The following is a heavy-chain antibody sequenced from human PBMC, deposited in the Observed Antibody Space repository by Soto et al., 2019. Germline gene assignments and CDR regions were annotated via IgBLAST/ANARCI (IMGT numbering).Heavy chain of an antibody. CDR1: GFTFSSYG. CDR3: AKDGNSYYYDSSGYHYFDY. V-gene: IGHV3-30*18. J-gene: IGHJ4*02. CDR2: ISYDGSNK. Sequence: GGSLRLSCAASGFTFSSYGMHWVRQAPGKGLEWVAVISYDGSNKYYADSVKGRFTISRDNSENTLYLQMNSLRAEDTAVYYCAKDGNSYYYDSSGYHYFDYWGQGTLVTVSS. D-gene: IGHD3-22*01.